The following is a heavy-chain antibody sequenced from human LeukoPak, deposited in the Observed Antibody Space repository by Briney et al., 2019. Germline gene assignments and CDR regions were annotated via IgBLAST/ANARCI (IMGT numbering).Heavy chain of an antibody. J-gene: IGHJ6*03. CDR3: ARDAYYYGSGSYDPNYYYYMDV. CDR1: GGSISSYY. D-gene: IGHD3-10*01. CDR2: IYTSGST. V-gene: IGHV4-4*07. Sequence: PSETLSLTCTVSGGSISSYYWSWIRQPAGKGLEWIGRIYTSGSTNYNPSLKSRVTMSVGTSKNQFSLKLSSVTAADTAVYYCARDAYYYGSGSYDPNYYYYMDVWGKGTTVTVSS.